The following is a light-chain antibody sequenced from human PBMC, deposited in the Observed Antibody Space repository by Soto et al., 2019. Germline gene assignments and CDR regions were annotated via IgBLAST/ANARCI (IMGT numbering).Light chain of an antibody. J-gene: IGLJ2*01. V-gene: IGLV1-47*01. CDR2: RNN. CDR1: SSNIGSNY. Sequence: QSVLTQPPSASGTPGQRVTISCSGSSSNIGSNYVYWYQQLPGTAPKLLIYRNNQRPSGVPDRFSGSKSGTSASLAISGLRSEDEADYYCAAWDDSLHVVFVGGTQLTVL. CDR3: AAWDDSLHVV.